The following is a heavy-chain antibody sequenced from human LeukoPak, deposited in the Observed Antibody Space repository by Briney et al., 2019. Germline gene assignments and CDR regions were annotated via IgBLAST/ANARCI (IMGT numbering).Heavy chain of an antibody. D-gene: IGHD6-19*01. V-gene: IGHV1-2*02. CDR1: GYTFTGFY. J-gene: IGHJ5*02. CDR2: INPISGVT. Sequence: ASVKVSCKASGYTFTGFYIHWVRQAPGQGLEWMGWINPISGVTNYAQKFQGRVTVTRDTSISTAYMELSRLRSDDTAVYYCARDPTLGIAVAGTHWFDPWGQGTLVTVSS. CDR3: ARDPTLGIAVAGTHWFDP.